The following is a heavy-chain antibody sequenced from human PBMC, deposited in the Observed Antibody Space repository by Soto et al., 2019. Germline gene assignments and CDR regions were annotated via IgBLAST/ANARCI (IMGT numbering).Heavy chain of an antibody. CDR2: IEYSGNI. CDR1: GGSISTTSHN. V-gene: IGHV4-39*01. CDR3: AGQGGDYADN. J-gene: IGHJ4*02. D-gene: IGHD4-17*01. Sequence: QLQLQESGPGLVKPSETLSLTCIVSGGSISTTSHNWVWIRQSPGTGLEWIGTIEYSGNINYNPSLMSRVTVVVDTSKNQFALKLSSVTAEETAIHYCAGQGGDYADNWGQGTLVTVSS.